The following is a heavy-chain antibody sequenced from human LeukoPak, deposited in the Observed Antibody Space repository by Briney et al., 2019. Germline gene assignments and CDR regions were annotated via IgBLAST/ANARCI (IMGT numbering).Heavy chain of an antibody. CDR3: ASSSWQRNY. CDR2: ISGRGGST. J-gene: IGHJ4*02. Sequence: GGSLRLSCAASGFTFSSYAMSWVRQAPGKGLEWVSAISGRGGSTYYADSVKGRFTISRDNSKNTLYLQMNSLRDEDTAVYYCASSSWQRNYWGQGTLVTVSS. V-gene: IGHV3-23*01. D-gene: IGHD6-13*01. CDR1: GFTFSSYA.